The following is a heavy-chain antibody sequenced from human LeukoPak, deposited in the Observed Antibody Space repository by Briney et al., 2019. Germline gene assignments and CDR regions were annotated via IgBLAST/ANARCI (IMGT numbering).Heavy chain of an antibody. D-gene: IGHD3-22*01. CDR2: ISRSGSTI. CDR3: AELGITMIRGV. Sequence: GGSLRLSCAASGFTFSDYYMSWIRQAPGKGLEWGSYISRSGSTIYYADSVKGRFTISRDNAKNSLYLQMNSLRAEDTAVYYCAELGITMIRGVWGKGTTVTISS. J-gene: IGHJ6*04. CDR1: GFTFSDYY. V-gene: IGHV3-11*04.